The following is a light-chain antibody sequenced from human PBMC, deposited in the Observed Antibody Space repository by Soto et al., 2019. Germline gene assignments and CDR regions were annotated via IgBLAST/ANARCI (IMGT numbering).Light chain of an antibody. Sequence: DIQMTQSPSTLSASVGDRVTIACRASQSISSYLAWYQQKPGKAPNLLIYKASNLASGVPSRFTGGGSGTDFTLTINSLQPDDSATDFCQQYNSYSYTFGQGTKLEIK. CDR1: QSISSY. CDR2: KAS. CDR3: QQYNSYSYT. J-gene: IGKJ2*01. V-gene: IGKV1-5*03.